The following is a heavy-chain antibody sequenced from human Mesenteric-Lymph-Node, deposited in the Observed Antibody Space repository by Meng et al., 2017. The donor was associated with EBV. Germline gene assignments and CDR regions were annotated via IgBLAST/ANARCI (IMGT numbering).Heavy chain of an antibody. CDR1: RITFSDYD. D-gene: IGHD1-26*01. CDR2: IARSDTAI. V-gene: IGHV3-11*01. Sequence: QGQLCGLWGGLVKSGGSLRRYLVDSRITFSDYDISLIRQAPGNGLEWASYIARSDTAIYYVDSVKGRFTISRDNARNSVFLQMDSLRAEDTAVYYCATWARVTPVLDHWGQGTLVTVSS. CDR3: ATWARVTPVLDH. J-gene: IGHJ5*02.